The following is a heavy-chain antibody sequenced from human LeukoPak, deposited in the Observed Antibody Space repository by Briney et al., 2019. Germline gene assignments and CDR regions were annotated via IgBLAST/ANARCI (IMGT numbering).Heavy chain of an antibody. Sequence: QPGGSLRLSCAASGFTFSSYGMHWVRQAPGKGLEWVAVISYDGSNKYYADSVKGRFTISRDNSKNTLYLQMNSLRAEDTAVYYCAKDNGDYLDYWGQGTLVTVSS. CDR2: ISYDGSNK. CDR1: GFTFSSYG. CDR3: AKDNGDYLDY. D-gene: IGHD4-17*01. J-gene: IGHJ4*02. V-gene: IGHV3-30*18.